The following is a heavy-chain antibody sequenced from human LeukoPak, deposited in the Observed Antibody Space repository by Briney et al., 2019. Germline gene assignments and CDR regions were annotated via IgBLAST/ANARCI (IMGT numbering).Heavy chain of an antibody. D-gene: IGHD2-15*01. CDR2: IYTSGST. J-gene: IGHJ4*02. V-gene: IGHV4-4*07. CDR1: GGPISRYY. Sequence: KASETLSLTCTVSGGPISRYYWSWIRQPAGKGLEWIGRIYTSGSTNYHPSLKSRVTMSVDTSKNQFSLTLNSLTAADTAVYYYARGAEYGSGGSSYLILDYWGQGTLVTVSS. CDR3: ARGAEYGSGGSSYLILDY.